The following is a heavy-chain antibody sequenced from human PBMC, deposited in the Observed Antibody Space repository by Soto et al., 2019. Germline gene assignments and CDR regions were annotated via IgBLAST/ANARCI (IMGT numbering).Heavy chain of an antibody. CDR1: GGSFNSFS. J-gene: IGHJ4*02. V-gene: IGHV1-69*08. Sequence: QVQLVQSGAEVKKPGSSVKVSCKASGGSFNSFSFTWVRQAPGQGLEWVGRIIPVLGITTYAQKFQGRITITADRSTSTVYMELGGLRAEDRAAYYCATEKDKTYEFWGQGTLVTVSS. D-gene: IGHD3-3*01. CDR2: IIPVLGIT. CDR3: ATEKDKTYEF.